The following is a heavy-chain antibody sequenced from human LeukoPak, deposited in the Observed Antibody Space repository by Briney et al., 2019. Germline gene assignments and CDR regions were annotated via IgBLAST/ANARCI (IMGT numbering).Heavy chain of an antibody. Sequence: GGSLRLSCAASGFTVSSNYMTWVRQAPGKGLEWVSIIYTGGNTYYADSVKGRFTISRDNSKNTVYLQMNSLRAEDTAVYYCARIEDNWNDSYFDYWGQGTLVTVSS. D-gene: IGHD1-1*01. J-gene: IGHJ4*02. CDR2: IYTGGNT. V-gene: IGHV3-53*01. CDR3: ARIEDNWNDSYFDY. CDR1: GFTVSSNY.